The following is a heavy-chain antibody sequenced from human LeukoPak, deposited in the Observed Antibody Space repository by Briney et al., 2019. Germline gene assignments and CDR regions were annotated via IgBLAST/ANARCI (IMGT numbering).Heavy chain of an antibody. V-gene: IGHV3-20*04. CDR2: INWNGGST. CDR3: ARSSPEFLVGATREYYFDY. J-gene: IGHJ4*02. CDR1: GFTFDDYG. Sequence: PGGSLRLSCAASGFTFDDYGMSWVRQAPGKGLEWVSGINWNGGSTGYADSVKGRFTISRDNAKNSLYLQMNSLRAGDTALYYCARSSPEFLVGATREYYFDYWGQGTLVTVSS. D-gene: IGHD1-26*01.